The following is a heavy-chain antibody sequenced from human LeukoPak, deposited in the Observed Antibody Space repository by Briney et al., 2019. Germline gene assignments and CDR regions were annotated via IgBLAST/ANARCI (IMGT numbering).Heavy chain of an antibody. J-gene: IGHJ5*02. CDR1: GFTFSSYG. CDR2: ISYDGSNK. Sequence: PGRSLRLSCAASGFTFSSYGMHWVRQAPGKGLEWVAVISYDGSNKYHADSVKGRFTISRDNSKNTLYLQMNSLRAEDTAVYYCAKDSEMNYDFWSGYYNWFDPWGQGTLVTVSS. CDR3: AKDSEMNYDFWSGYYNWFDP. V-gene: IGHV3-30*18. D-gene: IGHD3-3*01.